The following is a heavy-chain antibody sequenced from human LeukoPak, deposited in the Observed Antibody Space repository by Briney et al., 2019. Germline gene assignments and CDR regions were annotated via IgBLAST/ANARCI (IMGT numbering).Heavy chain of an antibody. CDR3: ARVSSGGYFHTYYFDY. Sequence: PSETLSLTCTVSGGSTSGYYWSWIRQPPGKGLEWIGYIRYSGTTNYRPSLKSRATISVDTSKNQFSLNLISVTAADTAIYYCARVSSGGYFHTYYFDYWGQGTLVTVSS. CDR1: GGSTSGYY. CDR2: IRYSGTT. V-gene: IGHV4-59*01. D-gene: IGHD3-22*01. J-gene: IGHJ4*02.